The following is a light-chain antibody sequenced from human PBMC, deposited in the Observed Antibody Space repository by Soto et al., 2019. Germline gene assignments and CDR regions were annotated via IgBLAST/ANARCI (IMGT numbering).Light chain of an antibody. CDR3: LQHNSSPLT. J-gene: IGKJ4*01. V-gene: IGKV1-5*01. CDR2: DAS. CDR1: QSISNW. Sequence: DIQMTQSPSTLSASVGDRVTITCRANQSISNWLAWYQQRPGKAPNVLIYDASSLQSGVPSRFSGSGYGREFTLSISNLQPDDLATYYCLQHNSSPLTFGGGTKVEIK.